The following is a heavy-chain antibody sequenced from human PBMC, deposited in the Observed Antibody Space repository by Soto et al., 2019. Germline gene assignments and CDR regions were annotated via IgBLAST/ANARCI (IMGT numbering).Heavy chain of an antibody. J-gene: IGHJ6*02. Sequence: QVQLQESGPGLVKPSQTLSLTCTVSGGSISSGGYYWSWIRQHPGKGLEWIGYIYYSGSTYYNPSLNSRVTISVDTSKNQFALKLSSVTAADTAVYYCARKSPLMSYYYYGMDVWGQGTTVIVSS. D-gene: IGHD3-10*02. CDR1: GGSISSGGYY. CDR3: ARKSPLMSYYYYGMDV. CDR2: IYYSGST. V-gene: IGHV4-31*03.